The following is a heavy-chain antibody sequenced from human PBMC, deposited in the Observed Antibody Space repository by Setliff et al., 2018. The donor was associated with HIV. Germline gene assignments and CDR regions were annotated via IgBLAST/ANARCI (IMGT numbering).Heavy chain of an antibody. J-gene: IGHJ4*02. CDR3: ARLGRAIDDGGSSVRLDF. Sequence: PSETLSLTCVVSDDSFTTYDWTWIRHSPAKALQWIGYISPNDTTNYRHSLRSRVNISIKPSNTRFSLWLRSVTASDTSTYYCARLGRAIDDGGSSVRLDFWGQGVLGTVSS. CDR1: DDSFTTYD. V-gene: IGHV4-4*08. D-gene: IGHD2-15*01. CDR2: ISPNDTT.